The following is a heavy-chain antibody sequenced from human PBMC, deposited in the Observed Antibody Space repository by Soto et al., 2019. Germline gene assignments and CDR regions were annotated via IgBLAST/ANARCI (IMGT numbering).Heavy chain of an antibody. V-gene: IGHV4-39*01. CDR3: ARQALLWFGELSWFDP. Sequence: SETLSLTCTVSGGSISSSSYYWGWIRQPPGKGLEWIGSIYYSGSTYYNPSLKSRVTISVDTSKNQFSLKLSSVTAADTAVYYCARQALLWFGELSWFDPWGQGTLVTVSS. J-gene: IGHJ5*02. CDR1: GGSISSSSYY. D-gene: IGHD3-10*01. CDR2: IYYSGST.